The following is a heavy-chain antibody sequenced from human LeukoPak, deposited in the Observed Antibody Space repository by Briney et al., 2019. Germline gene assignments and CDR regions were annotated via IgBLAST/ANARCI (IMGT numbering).Heavy chain of an antibody. J-gene: IGHJ6*02. Sequence: SQTLSLTCAISGDSVSSNSAAWNWIRQSPSRGLEWLGRTYYRSKWYNDYAVSVKSRITINPDTSKNQFSLQLNSVTPEDTAVYYCARDRHRGSYTYYYYYGMDVWGQGTTVTVSS. CDR1: GDSVSSNSAA. V-gene: IGHV6-1*01. D-gene: IGHD1-26*01. CDR3: ARDRHRGSYTYYYYYGMDV. CDR2: TYYRSKWYN.